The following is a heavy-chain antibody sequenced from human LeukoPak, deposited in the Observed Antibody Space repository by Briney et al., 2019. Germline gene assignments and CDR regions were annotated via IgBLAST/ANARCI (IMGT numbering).Heavy chain of an antibody. CDR1: GGSFSGYY. CDR3: ARALYSYGGKFDY. Sequence: KPSETLSLTCAVYGGSFSGYYWSWIRQPPGKGLEWIGEINHSGSTNYNPSLKSRVTISVDTSKNQFSLKLSSVTAADTAVYYCARALYSYGGKFDYWGQGTLVTVSS. J-gene: IGHJ4*02. D-gene: IGHD5-18*01. CDR2: INHSGST. V-gene: IGHV4-34*01.